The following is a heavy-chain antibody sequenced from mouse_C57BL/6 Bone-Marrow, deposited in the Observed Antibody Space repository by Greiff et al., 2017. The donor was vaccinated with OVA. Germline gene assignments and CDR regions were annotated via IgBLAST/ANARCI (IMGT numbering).Heavy chain of an antibody. CDR1: GYTFTNYW. CDR2: IYPGGGST. D-gene: IGHD2-10*01. V-gene: IGHV1-63*01. Sequence: VQLQESGAELVRPGTSVKMSCKASGYTFTNYWIGWAKQRPGHGLEWIGDIYPGGGSTNYNEKFKGKATLTADKSSSTAYMQFSSLTSEDSAIYYSAASLPWYFDVWGTGTTVTVSS. J-gene: IGHJ1*03. CDR3: AASLPWYFDV.